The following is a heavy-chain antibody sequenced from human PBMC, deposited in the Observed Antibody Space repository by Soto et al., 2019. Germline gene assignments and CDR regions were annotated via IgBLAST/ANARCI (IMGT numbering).Heavy chain of an antibody. J-gene: IGHJ6*02. Sequence: GESLKISCKGSGYSFTSYWIGWVRQMPGKGLEWMGIIYPGDSDTRYSPSFQGQVTISRDNSKNTLYLQMNSLRPEDTAVYYCAKGSSSVYYYYYGMDVWGQGTTVT. V-gene: IGHV5-51*01. CDR3: AKGSSSVYYYYYGMDV. CDR1: GYSFTSYW. D-gene: IGHD6-6*01. CDR2: IYPGDSDT.